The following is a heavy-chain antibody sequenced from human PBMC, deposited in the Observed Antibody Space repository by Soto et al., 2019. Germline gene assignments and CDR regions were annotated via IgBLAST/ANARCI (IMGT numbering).Heavy chain of an antibody. CDR2: ISSTSSYI. V-gene: IGHV3-21*01. CDR1: GFTFSSYS. J-gene: IGHJ4*02. D-gene: IGHD3-10*01. Sequence: EVQLVESGGGLVKPGGSLRLSCAASGFTFSSYSMNWVRQAPGKGLEGVSSISSTSSYIYYADSVKGRFTISRDNAKNSLYLQMNSLRAEDTAVYYCASDYYGTPGVLGYWGQGTLVTVSS. CDR3: ASDYYGTPGVLGY.